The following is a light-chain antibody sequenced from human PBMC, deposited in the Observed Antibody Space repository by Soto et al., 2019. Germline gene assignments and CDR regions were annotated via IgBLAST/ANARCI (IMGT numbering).Light chain of an antibody. CDR2: EVS. Sequence: QSVLTQPAFVSGAAGQSITISCTGTSSDVGGYNYVSWYQHPPGKAPKLMISEVSNRPSGVSNRFSGSKSGNTASLTISGLQAEDEDDYYCSSYTSTSTRVFGTGTKATVL. V-gene: IGLV2-14*01. CDR1: SSDVGGYNY. CDR3: SSYTSTSTRV. J-gene: IGLJ1*01.